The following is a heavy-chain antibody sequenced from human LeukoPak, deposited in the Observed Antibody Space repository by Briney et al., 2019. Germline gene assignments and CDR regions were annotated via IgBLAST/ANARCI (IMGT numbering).Heavy chain of an antibody. CDR2: IYYSGST. D-gene: IGHD3-10*01. CDR1: GGSISSYY. V-gene: IGHV4-59*08. Sequence: PSETLSLTCTVSGGSISSYYWSWIRQPPGKGLEWIGYIYYSGSTNYNPSLKSRVTISVDTSKNQFSLKLSSVTAADTAVYYRARSLGVRGYYYYGMDVWGQGTTVTVSS. J-gene: IGHJ6*02. CDR3: ARSLGVRGYYYYGMDV.